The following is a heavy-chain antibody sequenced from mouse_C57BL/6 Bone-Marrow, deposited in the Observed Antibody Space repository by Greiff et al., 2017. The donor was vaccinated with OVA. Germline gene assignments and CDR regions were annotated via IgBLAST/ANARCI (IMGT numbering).Heavy chain of an antibody. CDR3: ARKSYYYGSSSYWYFDV. V-gene: IGHV1-19*01. CDR1: GYTFTDYY. Sequence: EVQLQQSGPVLVKPGASVKMSCKASGYTFTDYYMNWVKQSHGKSLEWIGVINPYNGGTSYNQKFKGKATLTVDKSSSTAYMELNSLTSVDSAVYYCARKSYYYGSSSYWYFDVWGTGTTVTVSS. CDR2: INPYNGGT. D-gene: IGHD1-1*01. J-gene: IGHJ1*03.